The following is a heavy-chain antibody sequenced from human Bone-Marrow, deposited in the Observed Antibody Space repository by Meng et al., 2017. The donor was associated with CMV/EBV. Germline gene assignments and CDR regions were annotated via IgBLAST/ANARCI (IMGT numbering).Heavy chain of an antibody. CDR2: ISAYNGNT. CDR1: GYTFTSYG. V-gene: IGHV1-18*01. CDR3: ARVPLDFWSGYSYYYYYYGMDV. D-gene: IGHD3-3*01. Sequence: SVKVSCKAAGYTFTSYGISWVRQAPGQGLEWMGWISAYNGNTNYAQKLQGRVTMTTDTSTSTAYMELRSLRSDDTAVYYCARVPLDFWSGYSYYYYYYGMDVWGQGTTVAVSS. J-gene: IGHJ6*02.